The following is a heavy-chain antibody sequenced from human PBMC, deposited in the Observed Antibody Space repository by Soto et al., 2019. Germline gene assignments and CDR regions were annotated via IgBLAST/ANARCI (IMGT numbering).Heavy chain of an antibody. Sequence: SETLSLTCTVSGGSISSYYWTWVRQPAGEGLEWIGRIYSSGSTNYNPSLKSRVTMSVDTSKNQFSLKLSSVTAADTAVYYCARAPPYYYGLDVWGQGTTVTVSS. J-gene: IGHJ6*02. CDR3: ARAPPYYYGLDV. CDR1: GGSISSYY. CDR2: IYSSGST. V-gene: IGHV4-4*07.